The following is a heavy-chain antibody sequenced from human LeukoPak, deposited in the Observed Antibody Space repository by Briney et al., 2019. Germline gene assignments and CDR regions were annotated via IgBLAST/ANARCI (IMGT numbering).Heavy chain of an antibody. Sequence: GGSLRLSCAASGFTFSNYNMNWVRQAPGKGLEWVSYISSRSSAIYYADSVKGRFTISRDNAENSLSLQMNSLRDEDTAVYLCASNHGSGWYVGEYWGQGILVTVSS. D-gene: IGHD6-19*01. J-gene: IGHJ4*02. CDR3: ASNHGSGWYVGEY. CDR1: GFTFSNYN. V-gene: IGHV3-48*02. CDR2: ISSRSSAI.